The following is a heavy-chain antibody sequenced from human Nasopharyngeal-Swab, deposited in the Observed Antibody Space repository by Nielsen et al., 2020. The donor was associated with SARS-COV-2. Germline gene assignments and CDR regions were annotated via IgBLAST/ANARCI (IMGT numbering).Heavy chain of an antibody. J-gene: IGHJ4*02. Sequence: GESLKISCVVSGFTFRSYAMTWVRLAPGKGLELVSVITADGAATAYVDSVKGRFTISRDNSKNTLYLQMNSLRAEDTAVYYCARGGWYYDSSGYYIFDYWGQGTLVTVSS. V-gene: IGHV3-23*01. CDR1: GFTFRSYA. D-gene: IGHD3-22*01. CDR3: ARGGWYYDSSGYYIFDY. CDR2: ITADGAAT.